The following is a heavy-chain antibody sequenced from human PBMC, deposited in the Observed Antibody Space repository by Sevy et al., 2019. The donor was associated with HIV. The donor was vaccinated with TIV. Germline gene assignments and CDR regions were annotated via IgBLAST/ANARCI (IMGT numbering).Heavy chain of an antibody. V-gene: IGHV3-7*01. CDR2: IKQDGSEK. Sequence: GGSLRLSCAASGFTFSSYWMSWVRQAPGKGLEWVANIKQDGSEKYYVDSVKSRFTISRDNAKNSLYLQMNSLRAEDTAVYYCARDWQQQLVPEFDYWGQGTLVTVSS. J-gene: IGHJ4*02. CDR3: ARDWQQQLVPEFDY. CDR1: GFTFSSYW. D-gene: IGHD6-13*01.